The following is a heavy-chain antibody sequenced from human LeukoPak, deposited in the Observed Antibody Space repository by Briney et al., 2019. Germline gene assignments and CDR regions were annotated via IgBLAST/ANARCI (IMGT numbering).Heavy chain of an antibody. CDR3: ARVVTYYYDSSGYSHRYGMDV. D-gene: IGHD3-22*01. CDR1: GGSISSGDYY. Sequence: PSETLSLTCTVSGGSISSGDYYWSWIRQPPGKGLEWIGYIYYSGSTYYNPSLKSRVTISVDTSKNQFSLKLSSVTAADTAVYYCARVVTYYYDSSGYSHRYGMDVWGQGTTVTVSS. V-gene: IGHV4-30-4*01. CDR2: IYYSGST. J-gene: IGHJ6*02.